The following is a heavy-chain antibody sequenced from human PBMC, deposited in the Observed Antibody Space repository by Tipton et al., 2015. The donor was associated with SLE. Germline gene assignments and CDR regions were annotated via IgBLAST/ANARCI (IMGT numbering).Heavy chain of an antibody. Sequence: SLRLSCAVSGFMFESYAMHWVRQAPGKGLEWVAGIWYDGSNKFYSDSVKGRFTISRDNSKNTLYLHLNSLRPDDTAAYYCAKRASSWYFDYWGQGNLVTVSS. CDR2: IWYDGSNK. D-gene: IGHD6-13*01. CDR3: AKRASSWYFDY. CDR1: GFMFESYA. V-gene: IGHV3-33*06. J-gene: IGHJ4*02.